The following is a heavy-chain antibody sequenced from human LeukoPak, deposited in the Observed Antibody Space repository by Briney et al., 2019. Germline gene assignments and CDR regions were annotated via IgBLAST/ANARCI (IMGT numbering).Heavy chain of an antibody. J-gene: IGHJ4*02. V-gene: IGHV3-53*01. CDR1: GFTVSSNY. D-gene: IGHD6-13*01. CDR2: IYSGGST. Sequence: PGGSLRLSCAASGFTVSSNYMSWVRQAPGKGLEWVSVIYSGGSTYYADSVKGRFTISRDNSKNTLYLQMNSLRAEDTAVYYCARVSRGSWYYYWGQGTLVTVSS. CDR3: ARVSRGSWYYY.